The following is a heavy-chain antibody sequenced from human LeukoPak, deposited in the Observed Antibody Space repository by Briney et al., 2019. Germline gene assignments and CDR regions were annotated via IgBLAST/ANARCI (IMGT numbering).Heavy chain of an antibody. CDR3: ARERRDGHNYSDF. Sequence: SETLSLTCAVSGGSLSSGGYFWGWTRQYPGKGLEWIGCISHSGTSYYNPSLKSRVTISVDTSRNQFSLELSPVTAADTAVYFCARERRDGHNYSDFWGQGALVTVSS. CDR1: GGSLSSGGYF. V-gene: IGHV4-31*11. CDR2: ISHSGTS. J-gene: IGHJ4*02. D-gene: IGHD5-24*01.